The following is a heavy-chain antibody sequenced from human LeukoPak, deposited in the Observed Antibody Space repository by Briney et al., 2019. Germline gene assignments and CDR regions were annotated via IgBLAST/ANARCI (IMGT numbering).Heavy chain of an antibody. CDR2: INHSGST. CDR1: GGSFSGYY. D-gene: IGHD2-15*01. Sequence: SETLSLTCAVYGGSFSGYYWSWIRQPPGKGLEWIGEINHSGSTNYNPSLKSRVTISVDTSKNQFSLKLSSVTAADTAVYYCARVIVVVVAAIRGAFDIWGQGTMVTVSS. J-gene: IGHJ3*02. V-gene: IGHV4-34*01. CDR3: ARVIVVVVAAIRGAFDI.